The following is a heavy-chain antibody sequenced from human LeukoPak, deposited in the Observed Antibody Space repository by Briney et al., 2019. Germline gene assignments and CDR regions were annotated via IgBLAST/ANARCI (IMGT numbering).Heavy chain of an antibody. CDR1: GFTFSNYS. V-gene: IGHV3-21*01. J-gene: IGHJ4*02. Sequence: GGSLRLSCTASGFTFSNYSMNCVRLAPGQGLEWVSSISTSSSYIYYADSVKGRLTISRDNAKNSLYLQMNSLRAEDTSVYYCARDITSSSSWYVGYWGQGTLVTVS. CDR2: ISTSSSYI. D-gene: IGHD6-13*01. CDR3: ARDITSSSSWYVGY.